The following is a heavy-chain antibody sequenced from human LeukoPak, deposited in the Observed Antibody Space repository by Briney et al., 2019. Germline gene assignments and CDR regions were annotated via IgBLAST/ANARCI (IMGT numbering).Heavy chain of an antibody. CDR3: ARVGSGSRYLDY. Sequence: SETLSLTCTVSGGSISSYYWSWIRQPAGKGLEWIGRIYTSGSTTYNPSLKSRATMSVDTSRTQFSLKLSSVTAADTAVYYCARVGSGSRYLDYWGQGILAIVSS. CDR2: IYTSGST. D-gene: IGHD5-12*01. V-gene: IGHV4-4*07. J-gene: IGHJ4*02. CDR1: GGSISSYY.